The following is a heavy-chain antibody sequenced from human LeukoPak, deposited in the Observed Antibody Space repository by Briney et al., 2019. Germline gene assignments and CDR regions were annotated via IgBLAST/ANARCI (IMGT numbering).Heavy chain of an antibody. J-gene: IGHJ4*02. CDR1: GFTFSSYA. V-gene: IGHV3-30*04. CDR2: ISDDGSNG. Sequence: GGSLRLSCEASGFTFSSYAMHWVRQAPGRGLGWVTVISDDGSNGYYAGSVKGRFTISRDNSQNTLHVQMSSLRPEDTAVYYCVREVTSGSFDYWGQGTLVTVSS. CDR3: VREVTSGSFDY. D-gene: IGHD1-26*01.